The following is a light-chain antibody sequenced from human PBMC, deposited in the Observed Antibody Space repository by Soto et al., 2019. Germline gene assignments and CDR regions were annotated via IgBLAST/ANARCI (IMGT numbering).Light chain of an antibody. Sequence: VLTQSPATLSLSPGDRATLSCGASQSVSSNVAWYQQKPGLAPRLLIHTSATRATGIPARFSGRGSGTDFTLTISRLEPEDFAVYYCQQYGSSRWTFGQGTKVDIK. J-gene: IGKJ1*01. CDR1: QSVSSN. CDR3: QQYGSSRWT. CDR2: TSA. V-gene: IGKV3D-20*01.